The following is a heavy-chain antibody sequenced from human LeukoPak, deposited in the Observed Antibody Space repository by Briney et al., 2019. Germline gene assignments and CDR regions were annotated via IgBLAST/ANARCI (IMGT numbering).Heavy chain of an antibody. CDR2: IYHSGST. D-gene: IGHD1-26*01. V-gene: IGHV4-4*02. CDR1: GGPISSTNW. CDR3: ARKIGSSGAFDI. J-gene: IGHJ3*02. Sequence: SGTLSLTCAVSGGPISSTNWWSWVRHPPGKGLEWIGEIYHSGSTNYNPSLRSRITISVDKSKDQFSLRLSSVTAADTAVYYCARKIGSSGAFDIWGQGTMVTVSS.